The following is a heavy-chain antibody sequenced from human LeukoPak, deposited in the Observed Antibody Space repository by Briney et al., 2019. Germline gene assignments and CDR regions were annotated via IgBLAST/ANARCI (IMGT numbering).Heavy chain of an antibody. D-gene: IGHD5-18*01. CDR2: IKSKTDGGTT. Sequence: PGGSLRLSCAASGFTVSSNYMSWVRQAPGKGLEWVGRIKSKTDGGTTDYAAPEKGRFTISRDDSKNTLYLQMNSLKTEDTAVYYCTQYTYGFFQYWGQGTLVTVSS. CDR3: TQYTYGFFQY. CDR1: GFTVSSNY. J-gene: IGHJ4*02. V-gene: IGHV3-15*01.